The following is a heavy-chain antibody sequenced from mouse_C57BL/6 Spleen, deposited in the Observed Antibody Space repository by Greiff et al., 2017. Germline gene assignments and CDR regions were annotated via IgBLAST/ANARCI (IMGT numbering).Heavy chain of an antibody. CDR2: INYDGSST. Sequence: EVKLMESEGGLVQPGSSMKLSCTASGFTFSDYYMAWVRQVPEKGLEWVANINYDGSSTYYLDSLKSRFIISRDNAKNILYLQMSSLKSEDTATYYCARDRGDYWGQGTSVTVSS. V-gene: IGHV5-16*01. CDR3: ARDRGDY. D-gene: IGHD3-1*01. CDR1: GFTFSDYY. J-gene: IGHJ4*01.